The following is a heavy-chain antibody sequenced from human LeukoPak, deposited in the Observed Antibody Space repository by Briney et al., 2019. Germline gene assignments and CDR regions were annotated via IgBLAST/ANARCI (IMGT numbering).Heavy chain of an antibody. Sequence: WASVKVSCKTAGYTFTSYEINWVRQAPGQGLEWMGWMNPNSGNTGYARKFQDRVTMTRNTFTRTAYMELISLRSEDTAVYYCAGGYGSGSYYNDPEGYWGQGTLVTVSS. CDR2: MNPNSGNT. V-gene: IGHV1-8*01. J-gene: IGHJ4*02. CDR3: AGGYGSGSYYNDPEGY. D-gene: IGHD3-10*01. CDR1: GYTFTSYE.